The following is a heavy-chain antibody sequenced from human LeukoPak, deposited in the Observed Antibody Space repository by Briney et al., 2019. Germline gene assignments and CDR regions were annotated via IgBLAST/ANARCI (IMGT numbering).Heavy chain of an antibody. CDR3: AREGYCSGGSCYRFSNWFDP. J-gene: IGHJ5*02. CDR2: ISSSGSTI. V-gene: IGHV3-48*03. CDR1: GFTFSSYE. Sequence: GGSLRLSCAASGFTFSSYEMNWVRQAPGKGLEWVSYISSSGSTIYYADSVKGRFTISRDNSKNTLYLQMNSLRAEDTAVYYCAREGYCSGGSCYRFSNWFDPWGQGTLVTVSS. D-gene: IGHD2-15*01.